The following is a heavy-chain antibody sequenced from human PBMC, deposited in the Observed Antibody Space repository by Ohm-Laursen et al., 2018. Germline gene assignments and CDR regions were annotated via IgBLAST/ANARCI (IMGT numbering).Heavy chain of an antibody. CDR1: GYTFTGYY. CDR2: INPNSGGT. CDR3: AREDAVTTFALDP. V-gene: IGHV1-2*02. J-gene: IGHJ5*02. Sequence: GASVKVSCKASGYTFTGYYMHWVRQAPGQGLEWMGWINPNSGGTNYAQKFQGRVTMTRDTSISTAYIELSRLRSDDTAVYYCAREDAVTTFALDPWGQGTLVTVSS. D-gene: IGHD4-17*01.